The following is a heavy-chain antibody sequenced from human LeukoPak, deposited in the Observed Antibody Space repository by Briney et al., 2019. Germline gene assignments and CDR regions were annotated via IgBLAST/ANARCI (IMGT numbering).Heavy chain of an antibody. Sequence: PGGSLRLSCAASGFTVSSNYMNWVRQAPGKGLEWVSVIYTSGSTYYVDSVKDRFTISRDDSKNTLYLQMNSLRAEDTAVYYCARAGSAAYYGMDVWGQGTTVT. CDR2: IYTSGST. CDR1: GFTVSSNY. J-gene: IGHJ6*02. D-gene: IGHD2-15*01. CDR3: ARAGSAAYYGMDV. V-gene: IGHV3-53*01.